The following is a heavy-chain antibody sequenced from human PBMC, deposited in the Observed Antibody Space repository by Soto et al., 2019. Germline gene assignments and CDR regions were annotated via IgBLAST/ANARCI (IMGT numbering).Heavy chain of an antibody. CDR2: INPNSGNT. CDR3: ARDLRGYSDLFDP. Sequence: QVQVEQSGAEVKKPGASVKVSCKTSGYTFSDYYMHWVRQAPGQGLEWMGWINPNSGNTDYAQTFRGRVTMTVYTSITTPYMELASLRSDDTASYYYARDLRGYSDLFDPWGQGTMVTVS. CDR1: GYTFSDYY. V-gene: IGHV1-2*02. D-gene: IGHD3-22*01. J-gene: IGHJ5*02.